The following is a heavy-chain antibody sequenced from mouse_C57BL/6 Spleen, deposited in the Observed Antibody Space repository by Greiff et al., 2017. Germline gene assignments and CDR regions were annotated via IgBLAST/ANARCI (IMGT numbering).Heavy chain of an antibody. CDR3: ARWFLAY. Sequence: QVQLQQSGPELVKPGASVKISCKASGYAFSSSWMNWVKQRPGKGLEWIGRIYPGDGDTNYNGKFKGKATLTADKSASTAYMQLSSLTSEDSAVYFCARWFLAYWGQGTTLTVSS. CDR2: IYPGDGDT. V-gene: IGHV1-82*01. CDR1: GYAFSSSW. D-gene: IGHD2-3*01. J-gene: IGHJ2*01.